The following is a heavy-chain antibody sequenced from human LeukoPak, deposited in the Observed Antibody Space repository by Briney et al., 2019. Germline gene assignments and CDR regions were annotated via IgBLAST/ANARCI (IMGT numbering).Heavy chain of an antibody. J-gene: IGHJ4*02. V-gene: IGHV4-34*01. CDR2: INHSGST. Sequence: PSETLSLTCAVYGGSFSGYYWSWIRQPPGKGLEWIGEINHSGSTNYNPSLKSRVTISVDTSKNQFSLKLSSVTAADTAVYYCASASTTRYYFDYWGQGTLVTVSS. CDR1: GGSFSGYY. D-gene: IGHD2-2*01. CDR3: ASASTTRYYFDY.